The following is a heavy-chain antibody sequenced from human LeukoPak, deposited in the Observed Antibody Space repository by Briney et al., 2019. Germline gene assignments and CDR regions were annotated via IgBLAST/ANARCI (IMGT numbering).Heavy chain of an antibody. Sequence: GGSLRLSCSASGFIFSSYNMNWVRQAPGKGLEWVSYISSSSSTIYYAASVKGRFTISRDNAKNSLYLQMNSLRAEDTAVYYCARVSPPLRYGSPYCFDYWGQGTLVTVSS. CDR3: ARVSPPLRYGSPYCFDY. CDR1: GFIFSSYN. J-gene: IGHJ4*02. D-gene: IGHD3-10*01. CDR2: ISSSSSTI. V-gene: IGHV3-48*01.